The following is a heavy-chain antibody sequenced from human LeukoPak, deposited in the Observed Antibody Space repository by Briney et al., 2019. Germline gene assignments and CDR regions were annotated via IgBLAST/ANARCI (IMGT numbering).Heavy chain of an antibody. CDR2: IFYSGST. V-gene: IGHV4-59*01. J-gene: IGHJ4*02. D-gene: IGHD6-19*01. CDR3: ARAGSGWSFDY. Sequence: SETLSLTCAVSGGSISNFYWSWIRQPPGRGLEWIGHIFYSGSTNYNPSLQSRVTIAVHTSKTQFSLNLRSVTAADTAVYYCARAGSGWSFDYWGQGTLVTVSS. CDR1: GGSISNFY.